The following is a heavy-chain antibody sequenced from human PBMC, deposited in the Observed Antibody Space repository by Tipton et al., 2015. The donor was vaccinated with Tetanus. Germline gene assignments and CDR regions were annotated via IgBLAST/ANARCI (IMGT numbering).Heavy chain of an antibody. J-gene: IGHJ3*01. D-gene: IGHD2-2*01. V-gene: IGHV4-59*02. CDR1: GFIVSSHY. CDR3: ARRSYCSSSRCFDAFDL. CDR2: IFHSGST. Sequence: LRLSCVASGFIVSSHYMSWVRQPPGKGLEWIAYIFHSGSTNYSPSLKSRVAISMDTSKNQISLKLSSVTAADTAVYYCARRSYCSSSRCFDAFDLWGQGTMVTVSS.